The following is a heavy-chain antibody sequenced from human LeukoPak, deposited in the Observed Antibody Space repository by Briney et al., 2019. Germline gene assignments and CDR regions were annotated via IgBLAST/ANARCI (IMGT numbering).Heavy chain of an antibody. D-gene: IGHD3-10*01. CDR1: GFTIGSYA. Sequence: PGGSLRLSCAASGFTIGSYAMHWVRQAPGKGLEWVSAISGSGGSTYYADSVKGRFTISRDNSKNTLYLQMNSLRAEDTAVYYCAKYYGSGSYKPYDYWGQGTLVTVSS. CDR2: ISGSGGST. V-gene: IGHV3-23*01. CDR3: AKYYGSGSYKPYDY. J-gene: IGHJ4*02.